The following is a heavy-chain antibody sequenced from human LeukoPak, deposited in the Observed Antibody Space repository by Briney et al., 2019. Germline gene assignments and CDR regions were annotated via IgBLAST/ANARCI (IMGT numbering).Heavy chain of an antibody. D-gene: IGHD1-26*01. J-gene: IGHJ4*02. CDR2: ISYDGSNK. Sequence: GGSLRLSCAASGFTFSSYAMHWVRQAPGKGLEWVAVISYDGSNKYYADSVKGRFTISRDNAKNSVYLQMNNLRAADTALYYCTRDPAYYLRYGYFDYWGQGILVTVSS. CDR3: TRDPAYYLRYGYFDY. V-gene: IGHV3-30-3*01. CDR1: GFTFSSYA.